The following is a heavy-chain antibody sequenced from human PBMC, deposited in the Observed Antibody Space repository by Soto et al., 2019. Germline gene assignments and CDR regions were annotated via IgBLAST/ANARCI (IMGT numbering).Heavy chain of an antibody. Sequence: SETLSLTCTVSGGSISSYYWSWIRQPPGKGLEWIGYIYYSGSTNYNPSLKSRVTISVDTSKNQFSLKLSSVTAADTAVYYWARGGVGYCSSTSCSDYGMDVWGQGTTVTGSS. V-gene: IGHV4-59*01. CDR3: ARGGVGYCSSTSCSDYGMDV. D-gene: IGHD2-2*01. CDR1: GGSISSYY. J-gene: IGHJ6*02. CDR2: IYYSGST.